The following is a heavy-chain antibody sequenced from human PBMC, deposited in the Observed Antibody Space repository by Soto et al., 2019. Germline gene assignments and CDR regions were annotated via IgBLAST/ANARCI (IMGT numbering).Heavy chain of an antibody. V-gene: IGHV5-10-1*01. CDR1: VYTFTDYY. D-gene: IGHD3-9*01. Sequence: GSLKIPCRASVYTFTDYYISCVRQMPAKALEWVVRLHPKYSYTDYSPSSQRHHNISSDQSLNTAHMRSSSLKTPDTAIYYCASVRIRDYGMVDFDYWGLGTLVTVPP. CDR2: LHPKYSYT. J-gene: IGHJ4*02. CDR3: ASVRIRDYGMVDFDY.